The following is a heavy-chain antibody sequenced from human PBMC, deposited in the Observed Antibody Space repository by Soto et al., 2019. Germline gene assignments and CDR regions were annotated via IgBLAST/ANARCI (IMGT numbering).Heavy chain of an antibody. J-gene: IGHJ4*02. Sequence: GSLRLSCAASGFTFSSYAMHWVRQAPGKGLEWVAVISYDGSNKYYADSVKGRFTISRDNSKNTLYLQMNSLRAEDTAVYYCARDREDSGYDAFDYWGQGTLVTVSS. CDR3: ARDREDSGYDAFDY. D-gene: IGHD5-12*01. V-gene: IGHV3-30-3*01. CDR2: ISYDGSNK. CDR1: GFTFSSYA.